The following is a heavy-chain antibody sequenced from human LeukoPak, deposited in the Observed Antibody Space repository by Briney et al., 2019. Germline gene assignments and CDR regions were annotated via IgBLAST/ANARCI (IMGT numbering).Heavy chain of an antibody. D-gene: IGHD1-14*01. CDR3: ARDFGRRYQTGFDY. J-gene: IGHJ4*02. V-gene: IGHV4-34*01. Sequence: SETLSLTCAVYGGSFSGYYWSWIRQPPGKGLEWIGEINHSGSTNYNPSLKSRVTISVDTSKNQFSLKLSSVTAADTAVYYCARDFGRRYQTGFDYWGQGTLVTVSS. CDR1: GGSFSGYY. CDR2: INHSGST.